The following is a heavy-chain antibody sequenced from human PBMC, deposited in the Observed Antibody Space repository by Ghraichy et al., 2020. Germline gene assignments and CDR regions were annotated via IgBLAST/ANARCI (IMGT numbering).Heavy chain of an antibody. Sequence: SETLSLTCAVYGGSFSGYYWSWIRQPPGKGLEWIGEINHSGSTNYNPSLKSRVTISVDTSKNQFSLKLSSVTAADTAVYYCARVWVVPASDYYYGMDVWGQGTTVTVSS. CDR1: GGSFSGYY. J-gene: IGHJ6*02. CDR2: INHSGST. CDR3: ARVWVVPASDYYYGMDV. D-gene: IGHD2-2*01. V-gene: IGHV4-34*01.